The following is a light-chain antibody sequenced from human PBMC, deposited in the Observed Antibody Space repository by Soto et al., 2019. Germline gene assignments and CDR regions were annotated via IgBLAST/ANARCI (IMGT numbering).Light chain of an antibody. CDR1: SGDIGGYNY. Sequence: QSARTQPASVSGSPGQSITISCTGTSGDIGGYNYVSWFQHHPGKAPKLVIYDVSNRPSGVSSRFSDSKSGNTASLTISGLQDEDEADYFCTSYTSSSTLGVFGTATKVTVL. CDR2: DVS. V-gene: IGLV2-14*03. J-gene: IGLJ1*01. CDR3: TSYTSSSTLGV.